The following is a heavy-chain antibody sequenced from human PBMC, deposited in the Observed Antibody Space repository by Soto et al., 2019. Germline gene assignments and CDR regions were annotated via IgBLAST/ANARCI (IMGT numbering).Heavy chain of an antibody. CDR1: GFTFSSYS. D-gene: IGHD3-22*01. Sequence: GGSLRLSCAASGFTFSSYSMNWVRQAPGKGLEWVSYISSSSSTIYYADSVKGRFTISRDNAKNSLYLQMNSLRDEETAVYYCARDKDYYDSSGYYLPGWFDPWGQGTLVTVSS. CDR2: ISSSSSTI. J-gene: IGHJ5*02. CDR3: ARDKDYYDSSGYYLPGWFDP. V-gene: IGHV3-48*02.